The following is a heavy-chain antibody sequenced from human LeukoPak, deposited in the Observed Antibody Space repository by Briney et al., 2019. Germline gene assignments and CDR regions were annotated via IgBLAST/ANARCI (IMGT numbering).Heavy chain of an antibody. V-gene: IGHV1-69*05. CDR2: IIPIFGTA. D-gene: IGHD3-22*01. J-gene: IGHJ4*02. Sequence: SVKVSCKASGGTFSSYAISWVRQAPGQGLEWMGGIIPIFGTANYAQKFQGRVTITTDESTSTAYMELSSLRSEDTAVYYCARDITSYYYDSSGSGVDYWGQGTLVTVSS. CDR3: ARDITSYYYDSSGSGVDY. CDR1: GGTFSSYA.